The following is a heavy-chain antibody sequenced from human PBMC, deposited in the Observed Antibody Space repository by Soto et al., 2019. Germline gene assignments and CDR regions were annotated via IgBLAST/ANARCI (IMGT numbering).Heavy chain of an antibody. CDR2: TYYRSTWSY. J-gene: IGHJ4*02. CDR1: GDSVSSNSAA. Sequence: QVQLQQSGPGLVKPSQTLSLTCAISGDSVSSNSAAWTWIRQSPSRGLEWLGRTYYRSTWSYDYAISVKSRITINPDTSTNPFSLHLTSLTPGDTAVYYCARHIAATCTAGTFDYWGQGTLVTVSS. V-gene: IGHV6-1*01. D-gene: IGHD2-15*01. CDR3: ARHIAATCTAGTFDY.